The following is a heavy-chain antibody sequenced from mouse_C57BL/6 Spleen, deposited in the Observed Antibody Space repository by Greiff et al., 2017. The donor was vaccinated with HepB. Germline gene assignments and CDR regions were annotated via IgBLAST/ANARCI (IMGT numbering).Heavy chain of an antibody. V-gene: IGHV1-55*01. CDR1: GYTFTSYW. J-gene: IGHJ3*01. D-gene: IGHD1-1*01. CDR3: AREGLLRSATGFAY. CDR2: IYPGSGST. Sequence: QVQLQQPGAELVKPGASVKMSCKASGYTFTSYWITWVKQRPGQGLEWIGDIYPGSGSTNYNEKFKSKATLTVDTSSSTAYMQLSSLTSEDSAVYYCAREGLLRSATGFAYWGQGTLVTVSA.